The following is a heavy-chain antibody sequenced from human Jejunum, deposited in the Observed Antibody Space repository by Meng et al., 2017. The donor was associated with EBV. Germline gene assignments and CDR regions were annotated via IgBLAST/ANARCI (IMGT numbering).Heavy chain of an antibody. CDR2: IYYSGST. J-gene: IGHJ4*02. Sequence: QVQRQEAGPGLVKPSETLSLTCTVSGGSISSSGYYWGWVRQPPGKGLEWIGTIYYSGSTYYNPSLKSRVTISVDTSKNQFSLKLSSVTAADTAVYYCARTYYYDSSGYAPFDYWGQGTLVTVSS. D-gene: IGHD3-22*01. CDR1: GGSISSSGYY. V-gene: IGHV4-39*07. CDR3: ARTYYYDSSGYAPFDY.